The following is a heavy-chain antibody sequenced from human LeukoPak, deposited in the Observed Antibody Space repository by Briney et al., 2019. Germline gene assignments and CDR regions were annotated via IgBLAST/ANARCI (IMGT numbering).Heavy chain of an antibody. V-gene: IGHV1-18*04. J-gene: IGHJ4*02. CDR1: GFTFPSHG. CDR3: ARGGLSGSGSIDY. CDR2: ISAYNGNT. D-gene: IGHD3-10*01. Sequence: SVNGSSTASGFTFPSHGLTWARQAPAHGLQWIGWISAYNGNTNYGQKLQGRVTMSTDTSTSTVYMERRSLTSDDTALYYCARGGLSGSGSIDYWGQGTLVTVSS.